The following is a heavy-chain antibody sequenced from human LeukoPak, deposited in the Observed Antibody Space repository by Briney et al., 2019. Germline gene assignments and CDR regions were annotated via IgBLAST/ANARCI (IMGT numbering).Heavy chain of an antibody. V-gene: IGHV3-48*01. Sequence: PGGSLRLSCVASGFNFDEYAMNWVRQAPGKGLEWISCIYRDSSGKHYADSVRGRFTVSRDNAKNSVYLQMNSLRAEDTAVYFCARYGSGSNYRDPFDSWGQGTLVTVSS. CDR1: GFNFDEYA. CDR3: ARYGSGSNYRDPFDS. CDR2: IYRDSSGK. J-gene: IGHJ4*02. D-gene: IGHD3-10*01.